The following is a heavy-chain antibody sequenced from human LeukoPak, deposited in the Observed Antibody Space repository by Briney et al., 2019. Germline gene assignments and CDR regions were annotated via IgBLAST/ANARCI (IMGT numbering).Heavy chain of an antibody. Sequence: GGSLRLSCAASGFTFRSYGMHWVRQAPGKGLEWVAVIRFDGTSQYYADSVKGRFTISRDNSKNTLSLQMNSLRAEDTAVYYCARGGYTYGFFDYWGQGTLVIVSS. CDR3: ARGGYTYGFFDY. CDR2: IRFDGTSQ. V-gene: IGHV3-33*01. CDR1: GFTFRSYG. J-gene: IGHJ4*02. D-gene: IGHD5-18*01.